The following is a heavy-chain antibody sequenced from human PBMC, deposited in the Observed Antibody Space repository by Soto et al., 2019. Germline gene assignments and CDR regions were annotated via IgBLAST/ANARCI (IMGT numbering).Heavy chain of an antibody. J-gene: IGHJ5*02. CDR2: ISYDGSNK. CDR1: GFTFSSYT. V-gene: IGHV3-30-3*01. D-gene: IGHD6-19*01. CDR3: ARTSRSGCYSPTNWFDT. Sequence: PXGALRVSGAASGFTFSSYTLHWVRQAPGKGLEWVAVISYDGSNKYYADSVKGRLTISRDNSKNTLYLQMNSLRAEDTAVYYCARTSRSGCYSPTNWFDTWGQGTLVTVSS.